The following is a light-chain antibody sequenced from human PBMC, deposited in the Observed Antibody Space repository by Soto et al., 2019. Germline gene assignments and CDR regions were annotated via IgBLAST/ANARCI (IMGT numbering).Light chain of an antibody. J-gene: IGKJ1*01. CDR2: DAS. CDR1: QSVGSY. CDR3: QQRSNWPRT. Sequence: EIVLTQSPSTLSFSPWERPTLSFMASQSVGSYLALYQQKPGQAPRLLIYDASNRATGIPARFSGSGSGTDFTLIISSLEPEDFAVYYCQQRSNWPRTFGQGTKVDIK. V-gene: IGKV3-11*01.